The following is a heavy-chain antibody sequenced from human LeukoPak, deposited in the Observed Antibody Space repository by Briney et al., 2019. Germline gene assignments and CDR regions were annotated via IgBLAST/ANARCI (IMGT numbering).Heavy chain of an antibody. CDR2: MYYSGST. Sequence: PSETLSLTCTVSGGSISTYYWNWIRQSPGKGLEWIGYMYYSGSTNYNPSLRSRVTISVDTSKNESSLKLSSVTAADTAVYYCARTPATTWTNHFDYWGQGTLVTVSS. V-gene: IGHV4-59*01. CDR1: GGSISTYY. D-gene: IGHD4-17*01. J-gene: IGHJ4*02. CDR3: ARTPATTWTNHFDY.